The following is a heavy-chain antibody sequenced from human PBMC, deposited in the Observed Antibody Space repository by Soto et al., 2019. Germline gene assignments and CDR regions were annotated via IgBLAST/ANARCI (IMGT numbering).Heavy chain of an antibody. Sequence: ASLKVSCKASGYTFTSYGISWVRQAPGQGLEWMGWISAYNGNTNYAQKLQGRVTMTTDTSTSTAYMELRSLRSDDTAVYYCARDHSTVTTFGYWGQGTLVTVSS. J-gene: IGHJ4*02. D-gene: IGHD4-17*01. CDR3: ARDHSTVTTFGY. V-gene: IGHV1-18*01. CDR2: ISAYNGNT. CDR1: GYTFTSYG.